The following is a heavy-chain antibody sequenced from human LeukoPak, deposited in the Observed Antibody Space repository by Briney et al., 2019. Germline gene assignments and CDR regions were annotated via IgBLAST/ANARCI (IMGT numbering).Heavy chain of an antibody. CDR1: GGSISSSNYY. J-gene: IGHJ4*02. CDR3: ARQAEAVVAANFDY. V-gene: IGHV4-39*01. CDR2: IYYSGST. Sequence: SETLSLTCTVSGGSISSSNYYWGWIRQPPGKGLEWIGSIYYSGSTYYSPSLKSRVTISVDTSKNQFSLKLSSVTAADTAVYYCARQAEAVVAANFDYWGQGTLVTVSS. D-gene: IGHD2-15*01.